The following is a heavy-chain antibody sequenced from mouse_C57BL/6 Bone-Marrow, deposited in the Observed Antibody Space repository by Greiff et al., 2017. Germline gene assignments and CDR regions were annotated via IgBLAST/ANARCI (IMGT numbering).Heavy chain of an antibody. Sequence: VQLQQSGPVLVKPGASVKMSCKASGYTFTDYYMNWVKQSHGKSLEWIGVIHPYNGGTSYNQKFKGKATLTVDKSSSTAYMELNSLTSEDSAVXYCARGDYSLDYWGQGTTLTVSS. CDR2: IHPYNGGT. V-gene: IGHV1-19*01. J-gene: IGHJ2*01. D-gene: IGHD2-12*01. CDR3: ARGDYSLDY. CDR1: GYTFTDYY.